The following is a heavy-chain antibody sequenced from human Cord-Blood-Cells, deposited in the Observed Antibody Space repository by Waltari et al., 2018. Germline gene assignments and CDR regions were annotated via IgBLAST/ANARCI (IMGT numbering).Heavy chain of an antibody. CDR3: ARGSYSSSQLFDY. CDR2: ISYDGSNK. V-gene: IGHV3-30*03. CDR1: GFTFSSYG. D-gene: IGHD6-13*01. Sequence: QVQLVESGGGVVQPGRSLRLSCAASGFTFSSYGMHWVRQAPGKGLEWVAVISYDGSNKYYADSVKGRFTISRDNSKNTLYLQMNSLRAEDTAVYYCARGSYSSSQLFDYWGQGTLVTVSS. J-gene: IGHJ4*02.